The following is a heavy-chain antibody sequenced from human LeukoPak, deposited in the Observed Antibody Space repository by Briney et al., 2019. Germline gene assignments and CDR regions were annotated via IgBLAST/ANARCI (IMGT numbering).Heavy chain of an antibody. CDR3: ARDTRSQAMDV. J-gene: IGHJ6*02. CDR2: IYSGGST. CDR1: GFSVSGYW. V-gene: IGHV3-66*01. Sequence: GGSLRLSCAVSGFSVSGYWMTWVRQAPGKGLEWVSVIYSGGSTYYADSVKGRFTISRDNSKNTLYLQMNSLRAEDTAVYYCARDTRSQAMDVWGQGTTVTVSS.